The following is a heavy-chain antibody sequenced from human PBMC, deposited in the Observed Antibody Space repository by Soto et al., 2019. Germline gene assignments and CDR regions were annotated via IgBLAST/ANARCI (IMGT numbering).Heavy chain of an antibody. J-gene: IGHJ5*02. V-gene: IGHV3-23*01. CDR1: GFTFSSYG. Sequence: EVQLLESGGGLVQPGGSLRLSCAASGFTFSSYGMSWVRQAPGKGLEWVSVISDGGGSTFYADSVKGRFTISRDNSKNTLYLQMNGLRADDTAVYYCAKERGSSLYHWFDPWGQGTLVTVSS. CDR3: AKERGSSLYHWFDP. D-gene: IGHD6-13*01. CDR2: ISDGGGST.